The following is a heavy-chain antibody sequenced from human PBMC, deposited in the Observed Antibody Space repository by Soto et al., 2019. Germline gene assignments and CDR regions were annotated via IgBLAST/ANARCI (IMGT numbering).Heavy chain of an antibody. D-gene: IGHD2-21*01. J-gene: IGHJ5*02. V-gene: IGHV4-31*03. CDR2: VYYSGSS. CDR3: AKLSCTSTTCYFPGWFDP. Sequence: PSETLSLTCTVSGDSINSGTSFWSWIRQHPGRGLEWIGNVYYSGSSYYNPSLKSRATISVDTTKNQFSLQLRSVTAADTAIFYCAKLSCTSTTCYFPGWFDPWGQGTLVTVSS. CDR1: GDSINSGTSF.